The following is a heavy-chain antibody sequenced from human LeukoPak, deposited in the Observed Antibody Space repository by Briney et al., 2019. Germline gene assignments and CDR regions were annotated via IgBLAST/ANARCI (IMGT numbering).Heavy chain of an antibody. Sequence: SVKVSCKASGGTFSSYAISWVRQAPGQGLEWMGGIIPIFGTANYAQKFQGRVTVTADESTSTAYMELSSLRSEDTAVYYCAREVDSSGWPDSFDIWGQGTMVTVSS. CDR3: AREVDSSGWPDSFDI. CDR1: GGTFSSYA. V-gene: IGHV1-69*01. D-gene: IGHD6-19*01. J-gene: IGHJ3*02. CDR2: IIPIFGTA.